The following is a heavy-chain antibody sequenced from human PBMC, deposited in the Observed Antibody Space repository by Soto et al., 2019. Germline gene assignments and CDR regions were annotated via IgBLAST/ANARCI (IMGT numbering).Heavy chain of an antibody. CDR3: ARVAQEVYGGNIDY. D-gene: IGHD4-17*01. CDR2: IYYSGTA. V-gene: IGHV4-31*03. J-gene: IGHJ4*02. Sequence: SETLSLTCTVSGGSISSGGYYWSWIRQHPGKGLEWIGYIYYSGTANYNPSLKSRVTISVDTSKNQFSLKLSSVTAADTAVYYCARVAQEVYGGNIDYWGQGTLVTAPQ. CDR1: GGSISSGGYY.